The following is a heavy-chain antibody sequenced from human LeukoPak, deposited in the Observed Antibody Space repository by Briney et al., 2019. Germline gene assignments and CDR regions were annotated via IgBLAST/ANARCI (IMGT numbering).Heavy chain of an antibody. D-gene: IGHD1-1*01. CDR1: GFTFSDYY. CDR3: ARDGRVETTYVYYYGMDV. CDR2: ISSSGSTI. J-gene: IGHJ6*02. V-gene: IGHV3-11*01. Sequence: GGSLRLSCAASGFTFSDYYMSWIRQAPGKGLEWVSYISSSGSTIYYADSVKGRFTISRDNAKNSLYLQMNSLRAEDTAVYYCARDGRVETTYVYYYGMDVWGQGTTVTVSS.